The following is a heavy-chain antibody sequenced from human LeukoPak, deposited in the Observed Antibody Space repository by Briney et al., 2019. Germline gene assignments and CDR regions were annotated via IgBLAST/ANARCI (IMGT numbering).Heavy chain of an antibody. J-gene: IGHJ4*02. CDR3: AKAERYCSSTSYPPWYFDY. CDR1: GFTFSSYA. CDR2: ISGSGGST. Sequence: GGSLRLSCAASGFTFSSYAMSWVRQAPGKGLEWVSAISGSGGSTYYADSVKGRFTISRDNSKNTLYLQMNSLRAEDTAVYYCAKAERYCSSTSYPPWYFDYWGQGTLVTVSS. V-gene: IGHV3-23*01. D-gene: IGHD2-2*01.